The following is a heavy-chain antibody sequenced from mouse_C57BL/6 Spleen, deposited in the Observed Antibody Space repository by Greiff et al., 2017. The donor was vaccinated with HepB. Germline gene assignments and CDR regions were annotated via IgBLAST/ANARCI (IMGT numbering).Heavy chain of an antibody. Sequence: EVKLMESGGGLVQPGGSLKLSCAASGFTFSDYGMAWVRQAPRKGPEWVAFISNLAYSIYYADTVTGRFTISRENAKNTLYLEMSSLRSDDTAMYYCARRGITTAYYYAMDYWGQGTSVTVSS. CDR1: GFTFSDYG. CDR2: ISNLAYSI. D-gene: IGHD1-2*01. CDR3: ARRGITTAYYYAMDY. V-gene: IGHV5-15*04. J-gene: IGHJ4*01.